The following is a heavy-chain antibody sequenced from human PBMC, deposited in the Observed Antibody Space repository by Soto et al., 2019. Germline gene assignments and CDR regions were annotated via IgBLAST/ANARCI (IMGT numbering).Heavy chain of an antibody. Sequence: QVQLQEAGPGLVKPSETLSLTCAVSGGSISSYYWSWIRQHPGKGLEWIGYFYYRGSTTYNPSLKGRVTISVDTSKNQFALKLSSVTAADTAVYYFARGALTTYFYYCGQGTLVTVSS. CDR1: GGSISSYY. V-gene: IGHV4-59*01. CDR3: ARGALTTYFYY. J-gene: IGHJ4*02. CDR2: FYYRGST.